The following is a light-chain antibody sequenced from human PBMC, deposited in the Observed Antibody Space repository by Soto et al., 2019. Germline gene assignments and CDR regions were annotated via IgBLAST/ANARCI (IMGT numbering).Light chain of an antibody. CDR2: GES. CDR3: QHYINWPLT. J-gene: IGKJ1*01. CDR1: QSVFDN. Sequence: EIVMTQSPATLSLSPGERATLSCRASQSVFDNLAWYQQRPGQAHRLLIYGESTRASGIPARFRGSGSGTEFTLTISRLQSEDCAVYYCQHYINWPLTFGQGTKVDI. V-gene: IGKV3-15*01.